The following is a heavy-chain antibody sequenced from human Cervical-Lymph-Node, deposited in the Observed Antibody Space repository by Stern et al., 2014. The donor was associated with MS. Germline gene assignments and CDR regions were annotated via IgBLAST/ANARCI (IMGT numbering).Heavy chain of an antibody. D-gene: IGHD6-13*01. J-gene: IGHJ4*02. CDR1: GFTFSTYS. CDR2: ISSGSSYI. CDR3: AREKAATGMSPFDN. Sequence: VQLVESGGGLVKPGGSLRLSCAASGFTFSTYSMNWVRQAPGKGLEWVSAISSGSSYIYYADSVKGRFTISRDNAKNSLYLQMNSLRTEDTAMYYCAREKAATGMSPFDNWGQGALVTVSS. V-gene: IGHV3-21*06.